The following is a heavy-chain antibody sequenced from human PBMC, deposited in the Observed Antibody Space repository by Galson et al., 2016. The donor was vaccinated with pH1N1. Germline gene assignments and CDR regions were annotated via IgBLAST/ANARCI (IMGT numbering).Heavy chain of an antibody. Sequence: PALVKPTQTLTLTCTVSGFSLDTSGVGVGWIRQPPGKALEWLGDICWNDEKRYSPSLRNSLTITKDASKNQVVLTMTNVDPVDTATYFCAHRLSPYVYFCGGPNWFDSWGQGTVVIVSS. CDR3: AHRLSPYVYFCGGPNWFDS. CDR2: ICWNDEK. V-gene: IGHV2-5*01. J-gene: IGHJ5*01. CDR1: GFSLDTSGVG. D-gene: IGHD3-3*01.